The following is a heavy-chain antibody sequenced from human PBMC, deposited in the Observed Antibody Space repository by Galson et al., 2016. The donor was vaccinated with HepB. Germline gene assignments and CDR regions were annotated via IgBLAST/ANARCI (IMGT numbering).Heavy chain of an antibody. D-gene: IGHD4-17*01. CDR3: ARVVGTTRLDY. CDR2: MSFDERNK. J-gene: IGHJ4*02. Sequence: SLRLSCAASGFTFSSYAVNWVRQAPGKGLEWVAFMSFDERNKYYADSMNGRFSISRDISANMVYLQMNSLRTEDTALYFCARVVGTTRLDYWGQGTLVTVSS. CDR1: GFTFSSYA. V-gene: IGHV3-30*04.